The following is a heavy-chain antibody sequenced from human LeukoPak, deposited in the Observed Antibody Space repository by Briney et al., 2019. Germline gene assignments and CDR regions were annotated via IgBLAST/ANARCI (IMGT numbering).Heavy chain of an antibody. CDR2: MYPSGGA. D-gene: IGHD3-3*01. CDR1: GVSISGYY. V-gene: IGHV4-4*07. Sequence: SSETLSLTCSVSGVSISGYYWSWIRQPAGKGLEWVGRMYPSGGAYYKLSLGRGGTMSVDTAKNQISLEVQSVTAADTAVYFCAREEVFGVQVPGFYAFDNWGQGILVTVSS. J-gene: IGHJ4*02. CDR3: AREEVFGVQVPGFYAFDN.